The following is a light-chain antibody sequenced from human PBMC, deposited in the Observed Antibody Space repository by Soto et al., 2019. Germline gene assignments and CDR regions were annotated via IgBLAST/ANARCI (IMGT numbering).Light chain of an antibody. J-gene: IGKJ5*01. Sequence: EIVLTLSPATLSLSPGERAILSCRASQSVSTFLAWFQQKPGQPPRLLIYNASNRTTGIPARFSGSGSGTDFTLTISSLEPEDFAVYYCQQRGDWPPITFGQGTRLEIK. CDR1: QSVSTF. CDR2: NAS. CDR3: QQRGDWPPIT. V-gene: IGKV3-11*01.